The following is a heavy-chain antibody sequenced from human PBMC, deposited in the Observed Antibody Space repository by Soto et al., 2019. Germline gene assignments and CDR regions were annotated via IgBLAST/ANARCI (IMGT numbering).Heavy chain of an antibody. CDR3: ASGSSQLVSYHYYYGMDV. CDR1: GYTFTSYG. D-gene: IGHD6-13*01. V-gene: IGHV1-18*01. CDR2: ISAYNGNT. J-gene: IGHJ6*02. Sequence: ASVKVSCKASGYTFTSYGISWVRQAPGQGLEWMGWISAYNGNTNYAQKLQGRVTMTTDTSTSTAYMELRSLRSDDTAVYYCASGSSQLVSYHYYYGMDVWGQGTTVTVSS.